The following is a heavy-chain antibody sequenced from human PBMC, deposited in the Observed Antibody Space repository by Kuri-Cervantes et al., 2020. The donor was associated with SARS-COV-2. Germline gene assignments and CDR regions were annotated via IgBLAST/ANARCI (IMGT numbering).Heavy chain of an antibody. D-gene: IGHD3-9*01. CDR2: ISGSGGST. CDR1: GFTFSSYA. CDR3: AKDKSVNFAKNYFDY. Sequence: GESLKISCAASGFTFSSYAMSWVRQAPGKGLEWVSAISGSGGSTYYADSVKGRFTISRDNSKNTLYPQMNSLRAEDTAVYYCAKDKSVNFAKNYFDYWGQGALVTVSS. V-gene: IGHV3-23*01. J-gene: IGHJ4*02.